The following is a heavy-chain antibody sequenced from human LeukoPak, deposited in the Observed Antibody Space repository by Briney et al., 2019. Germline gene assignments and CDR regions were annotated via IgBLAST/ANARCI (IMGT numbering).Heavy chain of an antibody. CDR1: GGTFSSYA. J-gene: IGHJ3*02. Sequence: ASVKVSCKASGGTFSSYAISWVRQAPGQGLEWMGGIIPIFGTANYAQKFPGRVTITTDESTSTAYMELSSLRSEDTAVYYCARYPPRGAFDIWGQGTMVTVSS. D-gene: IGHD3-10*01. CDR3: ARYPPRGAFDI. V-gene: IGHV1-69*05. CDR2: IIPIFGTA.